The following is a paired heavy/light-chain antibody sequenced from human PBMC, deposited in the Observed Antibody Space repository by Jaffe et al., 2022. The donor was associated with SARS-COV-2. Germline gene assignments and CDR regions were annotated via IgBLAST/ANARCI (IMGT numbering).Heavy chain of an antibody. CDR1: GYTFTNYA. V-gene: IGHV1-3*01. J-gene: IGHJ4*02. CDR3: ARTTPGCGGDCRHDY. CDR2: INAGNGNT. D-gene: IGHD2-21*02. Sequence: QVQLVQSGAEVKKPGASVKVSCKASGYTFTNYAVHWVRQAPGQRLEWMGWINAGNGNTKYSQKFQDRVTITRDTSASTVYMELSSLRSEDTAVYFCARTTPGCGGDCRHDYWGQGTLVTVFS.
Light chain of an antibody. CDR1: QSISNY. J-gene: IGKJ4*01. CDR2: AAS. Sequence: DIQMTQSPSSLSASVGDRVTITCRASQSISNYLNWYQQKPGNAPKLLIYAASSLQSGVPSRFSGSGSGTDFTLTISSLQPEDFAIYYCQQTYRSPLTFGGGTKVEIK. CDR3: QQTYRSPLT. V-gene: IGKV1-39*01.